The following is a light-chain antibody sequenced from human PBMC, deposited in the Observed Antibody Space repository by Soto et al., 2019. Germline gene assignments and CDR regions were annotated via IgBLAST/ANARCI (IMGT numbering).Light chain of an antibody. CDR2: GAS. V-gene: IGKV3-20*01. CDR3: KQYDSTPWT. J-gene: IGKJ1*01. CDR1: QSLSTSS. Sequence: EIALTQSKGTLSLSPGGRAALSRSASQSLSTSSLAWYQQKPGHGPRLLIYGASRRATGIPDRFSASESGTDFTLTISSLEPEDFAVYFCKQYDSTPWTFGQGTKM.